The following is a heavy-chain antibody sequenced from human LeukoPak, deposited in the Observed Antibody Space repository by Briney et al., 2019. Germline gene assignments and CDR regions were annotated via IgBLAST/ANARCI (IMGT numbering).Heavy chain of an antibody. Sequence: PGASVKVSCKASGYTFTGYYMHWVRQAPGQGLEWMGWINPNSGGTNYAQKFQGRVTMTRDTSISTAYMELSRLRSDDTAVYYFARLRFVVVPAAHNWFDPWGQGTLVTVSS. V-gene: IGHV1-2*02. CDR3: ARLRFVVVPAAHNWFDP. CDR1: GYTFTGYY. D-gene: IGHD2-2*01. CDR2: INPNSGGT. J-gene: IGHJ5*02.